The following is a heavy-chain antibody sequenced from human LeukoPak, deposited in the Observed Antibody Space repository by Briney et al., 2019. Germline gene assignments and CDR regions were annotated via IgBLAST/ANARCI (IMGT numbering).Heavy chain of an antibody. CDR3: AREGGYYDILTGYYNYFDY. D-gene: IGHD3-9*01. V-gene: IGHV3-21*01. J-gene: IGHJ4*02. Sequence: GGSLRLSCAASGFTFSSYSMNWVRQAPGKGLEWVSSISSSSSYIYYADSVKGRFAISRDNAKNSLYLQMNSLRAEDTAVYYCAREGGYYDILTGYYNYFDYWGQGTLSPSPQ. CDR1: GFTFSSYS. CDR2: ISSSSSYI.